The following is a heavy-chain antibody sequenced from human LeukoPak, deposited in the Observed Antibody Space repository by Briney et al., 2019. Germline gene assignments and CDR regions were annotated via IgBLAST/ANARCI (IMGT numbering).Heavy chain of an antibody. CDR2: ISYDGSNK. CDR3: ARDRPSIAVAGGYYYYYGMDV. J-gene: IGHJ6*02. Sequence: PGGSLRLSCAASGFTFSSYAMHWVRQAPGKGLEWVAVISYDGSNKYYADSVKGRFTISRDNSKNTLYLQMNSLRAEDTAVYYCARDRPSIAVAGGYYYYYGMDVWGRGTTVTVSS. D-gene: IGHD6-19*01. V-gene: IGHV3-30-3*01. CDR1: GFTFSSYA.